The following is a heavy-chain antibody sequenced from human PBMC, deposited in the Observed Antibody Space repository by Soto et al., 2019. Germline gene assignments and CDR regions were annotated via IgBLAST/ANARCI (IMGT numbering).Heavy chain of an antibody. CDR3: ARDRIAAAGRYSWFDP. CDR1: SYTFTSYG. V-gene: IGHV1-18*01. J-gene: IGHJ5*02. D-gene: IGHD6-13*01. CDR2: ISAYNGNT. Sequence: GASVKVSCKASSYTFTSYGISWVRQAPGQGLEWMGWISAYNGNTNYAQKLQGRVTMTTNTSTSTAYMELRSLRSDDTAVYYCARDRIAAAGRYSWFDPWGQGTLVTVSS.